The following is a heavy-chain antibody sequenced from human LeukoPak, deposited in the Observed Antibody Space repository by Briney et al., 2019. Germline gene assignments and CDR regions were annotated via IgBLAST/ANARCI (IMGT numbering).Heavy chain of an antibody. CDR1: GGSITSSSLY. D-gene: IGHD6-13*01. V-gene: IGHV4-39*01. CDR3: ARHKVGSSWYSTDL. J-gene: IGHJ5*02. Sequence: PSETLSLTCTVSGGSITSSSLYWGWIRQPPGKGLEWIGYIYYSGSTYYSPSLKSRVTISLDTSKNQFSLKLNSVTAADTALYYCARHKVGSSWYSTDLWGQGTLVTVSS. CDR2: IYYSGST.